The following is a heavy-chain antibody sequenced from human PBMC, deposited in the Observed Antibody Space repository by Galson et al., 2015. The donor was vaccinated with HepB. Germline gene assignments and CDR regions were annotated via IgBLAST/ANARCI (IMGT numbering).Heavy chain of an antibody. CDR2: IRSKASNYAT. V-gene: IGHV3-73*01. CDR1: GFTFSGSV. J-gene: IGHJ4*02. CDR3: FRTGDLSGYSSN. Sequence: SLRLSCAASGFTFSGSVIHWVRQASGKGLEWVGRIRSKASNYATEYGASLKGRFTISRDDSRNTAYLHINGLKTEDTAVYYCFRTGDLSGYSSNWGRGILVTVSS. D-gene: IGHD6-13*01.